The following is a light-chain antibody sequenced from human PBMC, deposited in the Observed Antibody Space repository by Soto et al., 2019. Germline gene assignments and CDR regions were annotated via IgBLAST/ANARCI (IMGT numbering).Light chain of an antibody. J-gene: IGKJ4*01. V-gene: IGKV1-27*01. CDR3: QKYNSDPRT. CDR1: QAISNY. Sequence: DIQMTQSPSSLSASVGDRVTITCRASQAISNYLAWYQQKPGKVPKLLIYAASTLQSGVPSRFSGIGSGTDFTVTISSLQPDDVATYYCQKYNSDPRTFGGGTKVEIK. CDR2: AAS.